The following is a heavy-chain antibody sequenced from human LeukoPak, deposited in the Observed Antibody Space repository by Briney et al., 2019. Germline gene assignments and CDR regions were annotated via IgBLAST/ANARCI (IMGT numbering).Heavy chain of an antibody. CDR1: GSIFNNYA. CDR2: LSWDGGRI. D-gene: IGHD3-9*01. J-gene: IGHJ3*02. CDR3: AKDRDSDILGGNSFDI. Sequence: GRSLRLSCAASGSIFNNYAMHWVRQAPGKGLEWVSGLSWDGGRIGYADSVKGRFTISRDNAKNSLYLQMNSLRAEDTALYYCAKDRDSDILGGNSFDIWGQGTMVTVSS. V-gene: IGHV3-9*01.